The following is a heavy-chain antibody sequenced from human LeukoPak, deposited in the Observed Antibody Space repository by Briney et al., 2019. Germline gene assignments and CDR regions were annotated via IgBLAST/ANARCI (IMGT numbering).Heavy chain of an antibody. CDR3: ARDLTKIDAFDN. CDR1: GDSVSSNSAA. CDR2: TYYRSKWYN. J-gene: IGHJ3*02. V-gene: IGHV6-1*01. D-gene: IGHD1-1*01. Sequence: SQTLSLTCAISGDSVSSNSAAWNWIRQSPSRGLEWLGRTYYRSKWYNEYAVSVRSRITIKTDTSKNQFSLQLNSVTPEDTAVYYCARDLTKIDAFDNWGQGTLVSVSS.